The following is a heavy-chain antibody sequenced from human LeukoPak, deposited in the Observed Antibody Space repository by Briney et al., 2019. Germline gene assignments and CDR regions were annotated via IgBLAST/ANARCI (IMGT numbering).Heavy chain of an antibody. J-gene: IGHJ4*02. CDR1: GFTFITYS. CDR2: ISGSSSTI. V-gene: IGHV3-48*04. Sequence: GGSLRLSCAASGFTFITYSMNWVRQAPGKGLEWVSYISGSSSTIYYADSVKGRFTISRDNAKNSLFLQMNILRAEDTAVYYCARELYGVYAGDYWGQGTLVTVSS. CDR3: ARELYGVYAGDY. D-gene: IGHD4-17*01.